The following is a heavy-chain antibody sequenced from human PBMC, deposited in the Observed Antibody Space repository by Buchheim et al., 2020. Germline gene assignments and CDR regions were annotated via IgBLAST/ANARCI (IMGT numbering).Heavy chain of an antibody. CDR3: AREWSNYVFLDY. J-gene: IGHJ4*02. CDR2: IWYDGSNK. D-gene: IGHD4-11*01. Sequence: QVQLVESGGGVVQPGRSLRLSCAASGFTFSSYGMHWVRQAPGKGLERVAVIWYDGSNKYYADSVKGRFTISRDNSKNTLYLQMNSLRAEDTAVYYCAREWSNYVFLDYWGQGTL. CDR1: GFTFSSYG. V-gene: IGHV3-33*01.